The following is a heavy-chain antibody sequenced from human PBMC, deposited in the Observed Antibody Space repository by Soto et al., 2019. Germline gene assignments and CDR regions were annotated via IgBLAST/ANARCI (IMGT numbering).Heavy chain of an antibody. CDR2: IYHGGNT. CDR1: GAPISTGNW. CDR3: ARHSSYYYDSSAYYDS. D-gene: IGHD3-22*01. V-gene: IGHV4-4*02. Sequence: QVHLQESGPRLVQSSGTLSLTCGFSGAPISTGNWWSWVRQPPGKGLEWIGEIYHGGNTNYSPSLKSRVTISVDKSKNQFSLRLSSVTAADTAVYYCARHSSYYYDSSAYYDSWGQGTLVTVSS. J-gene: IGHJ5*01.